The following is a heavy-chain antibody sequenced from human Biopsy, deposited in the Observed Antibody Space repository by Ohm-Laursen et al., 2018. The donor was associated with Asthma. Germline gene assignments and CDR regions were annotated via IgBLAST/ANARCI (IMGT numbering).Heavy chain of an antibody. D-gene: IGHD6-6*01. Sequence: PSDTLSLTCIVSGDAMSTSGSYWGWIRQSPGKGLEWIGSIYYSGRTYYNPSLESRVTISADKSKNHFSLKVTSVTAADTAVYYCARAVSSSSYWYFDLWGRGDLVTVSS. CDR3: ARAVSSSSYWYFDL. J-gene: IGHJ2*01. V-gene: IGHV4-39*02. CDR2: IYYSGRT. CDR1: GDAMSTSGSY.